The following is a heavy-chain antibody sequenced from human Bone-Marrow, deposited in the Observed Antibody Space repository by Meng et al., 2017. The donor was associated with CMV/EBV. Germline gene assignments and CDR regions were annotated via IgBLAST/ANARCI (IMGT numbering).Heavy chain of an antibody. CDR3: ARERERVYCSSTSCYTTYYYYYGMDV. D-gene: IGHD2-2*02. CDR1: GYTLTSYG. Sequence: ASVKVSCKASGYTLTSYGISWVRQAPGQGLEWMGWISAYNGNTNYAQKLQGRVTMTTDTSTSTAYMELRSLRSDDTAVYYCARERERVYCSSTSCYTTYYYYYGMDVWGQGTTVTVSS. J-gene: IGHJ6*02. V-gene: IGHV1-18*01. CDR2: ISAYNGNT.